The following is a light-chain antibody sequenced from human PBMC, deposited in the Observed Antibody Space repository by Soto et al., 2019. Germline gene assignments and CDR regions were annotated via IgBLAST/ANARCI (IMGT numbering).Light chain of an antibody. Sequence: SYELTQPPSVSVAPGKTARITWGGNTIGSKSVHWYQQKPGQAPVLVIYYDSDRPSGIPERFSGSNSGNTATLTISRVEAGDEADYYCQVWDSSSDHPVFGGGTKLTVL. J-gene: IGLJ2*01. V-gene: IGLV3-21*04. CDR2: YDS. CDR3: QVWDSSSDHPV. CDR1: TIGSKS.